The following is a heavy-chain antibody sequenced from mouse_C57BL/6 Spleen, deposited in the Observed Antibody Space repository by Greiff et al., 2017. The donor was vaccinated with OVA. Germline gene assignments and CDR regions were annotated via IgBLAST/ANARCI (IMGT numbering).Heavy chain of an antibody. CDR2: ISYDGSN. Sequence: ESGPGLVKPSQSLSLTCSVTGYSITSGYYWNWIRQFPGNKLEWMGYISYDGSNNYNPSLKNRISITRDTSKNQFFLKLNSVTTEDTATYYCAREMPFDYWGQGTTLTVSS. CDR3: AREMPFDY. J-gene: IGHJ2*01. V-gene: IGHV3-6*01. CDR1: GYSITSGYY.